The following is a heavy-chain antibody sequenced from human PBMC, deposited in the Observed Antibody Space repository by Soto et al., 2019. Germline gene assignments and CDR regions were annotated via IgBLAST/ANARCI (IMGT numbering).Heavy chain of an antibody. CDR3: ARGDYDFWSGYYSRY. J-gene: IGHJ4*02. CDR2: INAGNGNT. Sequence: QVQLVQSGAEVKKPGASVKVSCKASGYTLTSYAMHWVRQAPGQRLEWMGWINAGNGNTKYSQKFQGRVTITRDTSARTAYMELGSVRSEDTAVYYCARGDYDFWSGYYSRYWGQGTLVTVSS. CDR1: GYTLTSYA. D-gene: IGHD3-3*01. V-gene: IGHV1-3*01.